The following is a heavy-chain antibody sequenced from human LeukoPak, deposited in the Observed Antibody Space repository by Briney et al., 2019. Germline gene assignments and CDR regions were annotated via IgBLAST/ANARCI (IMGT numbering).Heavy chain of an antibody. CDR2: ISYDGSNK. Sequence: PGRSLRLSCAASGFTFSSSGMHWVRQAPGKGLQWVAVISYDGSNKYYTNSVKGRFTISRVKSKNTVYLQMNSLRAEDTAVYYCAKGQPGGTQLPSWAPYYFDYGGQGTLVTVSA. D-gene: IGHD5-18*01. CDR1: GFTFSSSG. J-gene: IGHJ4*02. V-gene: IGHV3-30*18. CDR3: AKGQPGGTQLPSWAPYYFDY.